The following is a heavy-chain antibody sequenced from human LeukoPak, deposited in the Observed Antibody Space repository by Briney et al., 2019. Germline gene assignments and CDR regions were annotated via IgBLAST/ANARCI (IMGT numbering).Heavy chain of an antibody. Sequence: GGSLRLSCAASGFTFASYSMNWVRQAPGKGLEWVSSISGDSTYIYNAGSVKGRFTISRDNAQASLYLQMISLRADDTAVYYCARVSGGLERQSDLDYWGQGTLVIVSS. CDR3: ARVSGGLERQSDLDY. CDR2: ISGDSTYI. D-gene: IGHD1-1*01. V-gene: IGHV3-21*01. CDR1: GFTFASYS. J-gene: IGHJ4*02.